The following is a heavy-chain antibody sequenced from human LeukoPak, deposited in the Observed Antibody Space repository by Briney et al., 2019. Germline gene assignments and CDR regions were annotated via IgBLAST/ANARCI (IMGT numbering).Heavy chain of an antibody. J-gene: IGHJ3*02. CDR2: ISGSGGST. CDR1: GFTFSSYA. V-gene: IGHV3-23*01. Sequence: GGSLRLSCAASGFTFSSYAMSWVRQAPGKGLEWVSAISGSGGSTYYADSVKGRFTISRDNSKNTLYLQMNSLRAEDTAVYYCAKGGLLWFGELLHVTGMTPMTHDAFDIWGQGTMVTVSS. CDR3: AKGGLLWFGELLHVTGMTPMTHDAFDI. D-gene: IGHD3-10*01.